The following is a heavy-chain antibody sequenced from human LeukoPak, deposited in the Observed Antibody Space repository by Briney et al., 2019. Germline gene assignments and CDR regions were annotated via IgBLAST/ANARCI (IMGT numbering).Heavy chain of an antibody. J-gene: IGHJ4*02. CDR1: GFTFNSYG. Sequence: PGGSLRLSCAASGFTFNSYGIHWVRQAPGKGLEWVAFIRYDGSKKYYADSVKGRFTISRDNSKNTLYLQMNSLRVEDTAVYYCAKDQGYNYGLDYWGQGTLVTVSS. V-gene: IGHV3-30*02. D-gene: IGHD5-24*01. CDR2: IRYDGSKK. CDR3: AKDQGYNYGLDY.